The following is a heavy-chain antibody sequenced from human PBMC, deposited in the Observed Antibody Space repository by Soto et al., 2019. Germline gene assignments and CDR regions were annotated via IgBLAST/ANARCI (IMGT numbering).Heavy chain of an antibody. V-gene: IGHV3-21*06. CDR1: VFTFTRYS. CDR2: ISSTTNYI. CDR3: ARESEDLSSNLDY. J-gene: IGHJ4*02. Sequence: WGSLRLSCASSVFTFTRYSMNWVRQAPGKGLEWVASISSTTNYIYYGESLKGRLTISRDNAKNSMYLQMNTLRAEDTAVYYCARESEDLSSNLDYWGQGTMVTVSS.